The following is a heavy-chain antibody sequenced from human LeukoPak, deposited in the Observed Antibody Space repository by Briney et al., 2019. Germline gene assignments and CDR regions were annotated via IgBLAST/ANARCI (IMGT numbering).Heavy chain of an antibody. D-gene: IGHD1-1*01. V-gene: IGHV1-69-2*01. Sequence: GASVKVSCKASGYTFSDYYIHWIQQGPGKGLEWMGRVDPENGETPYAQKFRGRVTFTADTSTETTYMEISGLGSEDTAVYFCARWASATGFFDYWGQGALVTVSS. CDR2: VDPENGET. CDR3: ARWASATGFFDY. CDR1: GYTFSDYY. J-gene: IGHJ4*02.